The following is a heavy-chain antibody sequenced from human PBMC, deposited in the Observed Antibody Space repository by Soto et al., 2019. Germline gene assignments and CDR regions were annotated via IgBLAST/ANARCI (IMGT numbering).Heavy chain of an antibody. V-gene: IGHV1-2*02. J-gene: IGHJ3*02. D-gene: IGHD1-26*01. CDR1: GYTFIGYY. Sequence: VASVKVSCKAAGYTFIGYYMHWVRQAPGQGLEWMGWINPNSGGTNYAQKFRDRVTMTRDTSISTAYMELSRLRSDDTAVYYCARFQTGVSYTPDDAFDIWGPGTMVTV. CDR3: ARFQTGVSYTPDDAFDI. CDR2: INPNSGGT.